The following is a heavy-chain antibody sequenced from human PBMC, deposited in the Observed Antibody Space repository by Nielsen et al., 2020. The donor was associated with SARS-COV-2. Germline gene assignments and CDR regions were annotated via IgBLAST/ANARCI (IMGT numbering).Heavy chain of an antibody. D-gene: IGHD1-26*01. CDR2: IYYTGKS. CDR1: GGSISSGDYY. V-gene: IGHV4-31*03. Sequence: SETLSLTCTFSGGSISSGDYYCSWIRQHPGKGLEWIGYIYYTGKSDYNPSLKSRVTMSVDTSKNHFSLRLTSVTATDTAVYYCARARSGSFDYWGQGALVTVSS. J-gene: IGHJ4*02. CDR3: ARARSGSFDY.